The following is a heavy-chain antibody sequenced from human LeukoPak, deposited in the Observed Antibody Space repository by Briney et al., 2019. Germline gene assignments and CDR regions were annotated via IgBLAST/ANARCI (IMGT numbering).Heavy chain of an antibody. CDR2: ISYDGSNK. CDR3: TKLARAPREFDY. Sequence: GGSLRLSCAASGFTFSSYAMHWVRQAPGEGLEWVAVISYDGSNKYFADSVKGRFTISRDNSKNTLFLQMNSLKIEDTAVYYCTKLARAPREFDYWGQGTLVTVSS. CDR1: GFTFSSYA. J-gene: IGHJ4*01. V-gene: IGHV3-30*04. D-gene: IGHD2-8*01.